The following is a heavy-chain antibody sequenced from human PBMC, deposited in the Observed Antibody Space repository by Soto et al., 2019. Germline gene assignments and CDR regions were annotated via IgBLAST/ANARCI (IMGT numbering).Heavy chain of an antibody. CDR2: IIPIFGTA. CDR1: GGTFSSYA. D-gene: IGHD2-2*01. CDR3: ARGRVPAALYYYYYYGMDV. J-gene: IGHJ6*02. V-gene: IGHV1-69*06. Sequence: ASVKVSCKASGGTFSSYAISWVRQAPGQGLEWMGGIIPIFGTANYAQKFQGRVTITADKSTSTAYMGLSSLRSEDTAVYYCARGRVPAALYYYYYYGMDVWGQGTTVTVSS.